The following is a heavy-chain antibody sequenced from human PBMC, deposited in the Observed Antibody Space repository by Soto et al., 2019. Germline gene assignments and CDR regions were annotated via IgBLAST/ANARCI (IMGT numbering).Heavy chain of an antibody. CDR2: ISSTTNYI. CDR3: ARESEDLTSNFDY. CDR1: GFTYTRYS. V-gene: IGHV3-21*06. Sequence: PGGSLRLSCAASGFTYTRYSMNWVRQAPGKGLEWVSSISSTTNYIYYGDSMKGRFTISRDNAKNSLYLEMNSLRAEDTAVYYCARESEDLTSNFDYWGQGTLVTVSS. J-gene: IGHJ4*02.